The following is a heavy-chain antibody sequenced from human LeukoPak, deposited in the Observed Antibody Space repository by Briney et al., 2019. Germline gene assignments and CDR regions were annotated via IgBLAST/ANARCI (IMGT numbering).Heavy chain of an antibody. CDR1: GFTFTSYS. CDR3: ARYGDYGDY. J-gene: IGHJ4*02. CDR2: ISSSSSTI. Sequence: GGSLRLSCAASGFTFTSYSMNWVRQAPGKGLEWISYISSSSSTIYYADSVKGRFTISRDNARNSLYLQMNSLRAEDTAVYYCARYGDYGDYWGQGTLVTVSS. D-gene: IGHD4-17*01. V-gene: IGHV3-48*01.